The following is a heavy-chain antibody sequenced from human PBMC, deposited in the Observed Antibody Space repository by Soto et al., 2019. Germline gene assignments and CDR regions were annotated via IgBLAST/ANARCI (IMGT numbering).Heavy chain of an antibody. J-gene: IGHJ4*03. CDR1: GFTFSSYA. CDR3: ARGEDDPGYFDY. V-gene: IGHV3-30-3*01. D-gene: IGHD1-26*01. CDR2: ISYDGSNK. Sequence: QVQLVESGGGVVQPGRSLRLSCAASGFTFSSYAMHWVRQAPGKGLEWVAVISYDGSNKYYADSVKGRFTISRDNSKNTLYLQMNRLRDEDTAVYYCARGEDDPGYFDYWGQGTLVTVSS.